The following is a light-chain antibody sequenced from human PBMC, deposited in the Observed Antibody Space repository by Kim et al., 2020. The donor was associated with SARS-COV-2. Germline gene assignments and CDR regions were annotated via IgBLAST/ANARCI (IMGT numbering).Light chain of an antibody. Sequence: ELTQPPSASVTPGQRVTISCSGSSSNIGSNTVNWYQQLPGTAPKLLIYSNNQRPSGVPDRFSGSKSGTSASLAISGLQSEDEADYYCAAWDDSLNGLVFGGGTQLTVL. CDR1: SSNIGSNT. V-gene: IGLV1-44*01. CDR3: AAWDDSLNGLV. CDR2: SNN. J-gene: IGLJ2*01.